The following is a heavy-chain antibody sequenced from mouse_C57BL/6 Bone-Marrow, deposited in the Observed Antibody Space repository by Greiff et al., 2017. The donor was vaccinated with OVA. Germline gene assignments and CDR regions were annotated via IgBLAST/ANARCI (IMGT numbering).Heavy chain of an antibody. CDR2: IYPGDGDT. Sequence: QVQLQQSGPELVKPGASVKISCKASGYAFSSSWMNWVKQRPGKGLEWIGRIYPGDGDTNYNGKFKGKATLTADKSSSTAYMQLSSLTSEDSAVYFCARSCYYGPYFDYWGQGTTLTVSS. V-gene: IGHV1-82*01. CDR1: GYAFSSSW. J-gene: IGHJ2*01. CDR3: ARSCYYGPYFDY. D-gene: IGHD1-1*01.